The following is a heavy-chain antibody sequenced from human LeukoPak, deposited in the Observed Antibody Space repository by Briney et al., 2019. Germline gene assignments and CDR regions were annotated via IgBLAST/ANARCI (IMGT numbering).Heavy chain of an antibody. V-gene: IGHV4-34*01. D-gene: IGHD6-19*01. CDR3: ARVRAVAGRPFDY. CDR1: GFTFSSYA. Sequence: PGGSLRLSCAASGFTFSSYAMSWIRQPPGKGLEWIGEINHSGSTNYNPSLKSRVTISVDTSKNQFSLKLSSVTAADTAVYYCARVRAVAGRPFDYWGQGTLVTVSS. CDR2: INHSGST. J-gene: IGHJ4*02.